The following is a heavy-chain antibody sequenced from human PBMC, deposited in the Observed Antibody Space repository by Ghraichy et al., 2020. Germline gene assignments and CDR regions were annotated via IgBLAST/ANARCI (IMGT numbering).Heavy chain of an antibody. CDR1: GFTFSSYA. J-gene: IGHJ4*02. CDR3: AKDWMVRGAGDY. V-gene: IGHV3-23*01. CDR2: ISGSGGST. D-gene: IGHD3-10*01. Sequence: GSLRLSCAASGFTFSSYAMSWVRQAPGKGLEWVSAISGSGGSTYYADSVKGRFTISRDNSKNTLYLQMNSLRAEDTAVYYCAKDWMVRGAGDYWGQGTLVTVSS.